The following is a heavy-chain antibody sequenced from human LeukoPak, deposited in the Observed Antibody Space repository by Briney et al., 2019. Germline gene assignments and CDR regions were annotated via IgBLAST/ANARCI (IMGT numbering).Heavy chain of an antibody. Sequence: SETLSLTCIVSGGSISSSSYYWGWIRQPPGKGLEWIGSFYYSGSTYYSPSLKSRVTISVDTSKNQFSLKLSSVTAADTAVYYCARVMITFGGVTDYWGQGTLVTVSS. CDR3: ARVMITFGGVTDY. CDR1: GGSISSSSYY. D-gene: IGHD3-16*01. J-gene: IGHJ4*02. V-gene: IGHV4-39*07. CDR2: FYYSGST.